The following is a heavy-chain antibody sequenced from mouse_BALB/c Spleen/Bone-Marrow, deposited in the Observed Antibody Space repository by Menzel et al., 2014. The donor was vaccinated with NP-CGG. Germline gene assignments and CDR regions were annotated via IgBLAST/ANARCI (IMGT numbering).Heavy chain of an antibody. Sequence: VQLQTSGPELVKPGASVKISCKTSRYTFTEYTMHWVKQSHGKSLEWIGGINPNNGGTSYNQKFKGKATFTVDKSSSTAYMELRRLTSEDSAVYYCARGKNFYYGYAWFAYWGQGPPVTVSA. CDR2: INPNNGGT. CDR3: ARGKNFYYGYAWFAY. V-gene: IGHV1-22*01. D-gene: IGHD1-2*01. CDR1: RYTFTEYT. J-gene: IGHJ3*01.